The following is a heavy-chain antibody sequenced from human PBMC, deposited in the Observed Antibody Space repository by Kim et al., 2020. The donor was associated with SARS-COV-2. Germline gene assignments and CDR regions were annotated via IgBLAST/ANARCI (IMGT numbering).Heavy chain of an antibody. J-gene: IGHJ4*02. CDR3: ARSITGTSFDY. Sequence: SETLSLTCTVSGGSISSGGYYWSWIRQHPGKGLEWIGYIYYSGSTYYNPSLKSRVTISVDTSKNQFSLKLSSVTAADTAVYYCARSITGTSFDYWGQGTLVTVSS. V-gene: IGHV4-31*03. CDR2: IYYSGST. CDR1: GGSISSGGYY. D-gene: IGHD1-20*01.